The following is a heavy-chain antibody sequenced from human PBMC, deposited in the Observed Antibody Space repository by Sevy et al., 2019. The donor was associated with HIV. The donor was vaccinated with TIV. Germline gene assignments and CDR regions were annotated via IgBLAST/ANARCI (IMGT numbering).Heavy chain of an antibody. CDR1: GYSFTSYW. CDR2: IYPGDSDT. V-gene: IGHV5-51*01. J-gene: IGHJ4*02. CDR3: ASGVDIVATWLYFDY. Sequence: GESLKISCKGSGYSFTSYWIGWVRQMPGKGLEWMGIIYPGDSDTRDSPSFQGQVTISADKSISTAYLQWSSLKASDTAMYYCASGVDIVATWLYFDYWGQGTLVTVSS. D-gene: IGHD5-12*01.